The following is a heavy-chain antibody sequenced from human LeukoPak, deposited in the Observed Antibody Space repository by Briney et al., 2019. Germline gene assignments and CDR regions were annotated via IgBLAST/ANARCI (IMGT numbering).Heavy chain of an antibody. CDR1: GGTFSSYA. D-gene: IGHD2-15*01. V-gene: IGHV1-69*13. CDR2: IVPIFGTS. CDR3: ARAGGFCSGGSCYSWFDP. Sequence: ASVKVSCKASGGTFSSYAISWVRQAPGQGLEWMGGIVPIFGTSNYAQKFQSRVTITADEAKTTAYMELSSLRSEDTAIYYCARAGGFCSGGSCYSWFDPWGQGTLVTVSS. J-gene: IGHJ5*02.